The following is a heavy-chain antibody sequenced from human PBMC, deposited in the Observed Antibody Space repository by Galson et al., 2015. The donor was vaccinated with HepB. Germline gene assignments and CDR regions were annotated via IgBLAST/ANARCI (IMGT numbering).Heavy chain of an antibody. V-gene: IGHV1-2*06. D-gene: IGHD6-13*01. Sequence: SVKVSCKASGYTFTGYYIHWVRQAPGQGLEWVGRIDPNTGGTNYAQKFQVRVTMTRDTSLSTAYMELTRLGSDDTAVYYCARDLSRIAALGTFIDYWGQGTLVTVSS. CDR3: ARDLSRIAALGTFIDY. CDR1: GYTFTGYY. CDR2: IDPNTGGT. J-gene: IGHJ4*02.